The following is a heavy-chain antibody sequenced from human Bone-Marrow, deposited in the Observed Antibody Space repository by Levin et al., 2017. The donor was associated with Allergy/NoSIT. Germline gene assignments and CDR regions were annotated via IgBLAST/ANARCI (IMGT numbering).Heavy chain of an antibody. CDR3: PRGVMVRLGGVIASYALDV. V-gene: IGHV1-24*01. D-gene: IGHD3-16*02. Sequence: ASVKVSCRVSGYTFSELSVQWVRQAPGKGLEWMGGFDPEQGETIYAQKFQGRVTMTEDTSAETAYVEVSGLRSEDTAMSYCPRGVMVRLGGVIASYALDVWGPGTAVVVS. CDR1: GYTFSELS. CDR2: FDPEQGET. J-gene: IGHJ6*02.